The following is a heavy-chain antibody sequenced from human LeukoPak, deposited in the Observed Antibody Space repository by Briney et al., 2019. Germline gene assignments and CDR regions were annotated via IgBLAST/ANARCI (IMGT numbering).Heavy chain of an antibody. J-gene: IGHJ4*02. CDR1: GFTFSSHW. D-gene: IGHD3-3*01. CDR2: IKHDGSEK. CDR3: ATDRGWRTSGYYLYYFEY. Sequence: GGSLRLSCAASGFTFSSHWMHWVRQAPGKGLEWVASIKHDGSEKYYVDSVRGRFTISRDNTKNLLYLQMSSLRAEDTAVYYCATDRGWRTSGYYLYYFEYWGQGTLVTFSS. V-gene: IGHV3-7*01.